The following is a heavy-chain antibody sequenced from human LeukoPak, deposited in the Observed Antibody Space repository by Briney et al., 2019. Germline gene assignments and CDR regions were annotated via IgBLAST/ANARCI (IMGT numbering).Heavy chain of an antibody. Sequence: GASVKVSCKASGGTFSSYAISWVRQAPGQGLEWMGGIIPIFGTANYAQKFQGRVTITTDESTSTAYMELSSLRSEDTAVYYCAREFVTIAWYYCMDVWGKGTTVTVSS. D-gene: IGHD3-9*01. J-gene: IGHJ6*03. V-gene: IGHV1-69*05. CDR3: AREFVTIAWYYCMDV. CDR1: GGTFSSYA. CDR2: IIPIFGTA.